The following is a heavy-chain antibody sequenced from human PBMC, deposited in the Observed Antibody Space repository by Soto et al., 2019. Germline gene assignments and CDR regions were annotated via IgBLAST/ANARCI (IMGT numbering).Heavy chain of an antibody. Sequence: EVQLVESGGGLVQPGGSLRLYCAASGFTFSSSWMTWVRQAPGRGLEWVANINEDGSAKYYVDSVKGRFNISRDNAKNSLYLQMNSLRVEDTAIFYCAGALEVYWGQGTLVTVSS. CDR3: AGALEVY. CDR2: INEDGSAK. CDR1: GFTFSSSW. V-gene: IGHV3-7*05. J-gene: IGHJ4*02.